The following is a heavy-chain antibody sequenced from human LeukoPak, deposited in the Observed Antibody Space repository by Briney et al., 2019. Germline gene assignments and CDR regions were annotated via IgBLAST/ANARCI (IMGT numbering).Heavy chain of an antibody. J-gene: IGHJ4*02. CDR1: GGSISSYY. Sequence: PSETLSLTCTVSGGSISSYYWSWLRQPPGKGLEWIGYIYYSGSTNYNPSLKSRVTISVDTSKNQFSLKLSSVTAADTAVYYCARTWLGSFDYWGQGTLVTVSS. CDR2: IYYSGST. V-gene: IGHV4-59*01. D-gene: IGHD6-19*01. CDR3: ARTWLGSFDY.